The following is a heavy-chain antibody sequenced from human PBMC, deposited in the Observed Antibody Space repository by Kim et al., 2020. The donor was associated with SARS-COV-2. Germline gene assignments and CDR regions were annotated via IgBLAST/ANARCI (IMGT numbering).Heavy chain of an antibody. CDR2: ISAYNGNT. Sequence: ASVKVSCKASGYTFTSYGISWARQAPGQGLEWMGWISAYNGNTNYAQKLQGRVTMTTDTSTSTAYMELRSLRSDDTAVYYCARVGPDYDSSGYYQPACYWGQGTLVTVSS. D-gene: IGHD3-22*01. J-gene: IGHJ4*02. V-gene: IGHV1-18*01. CDR3: ARVGPDYDSSGYYQPACY. CDR1: GYTFTSYG.